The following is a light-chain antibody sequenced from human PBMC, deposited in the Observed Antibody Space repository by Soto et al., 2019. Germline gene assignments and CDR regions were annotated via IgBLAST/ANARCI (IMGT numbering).Light chain of an antibody. CDR1: SCNIGTGYD. J-gene: IGLJ1*01. V-gene: IGLV1-40*01. CDR3: QSYDSSLGGNYV. CDR2: GST. Sequence: QSVLSQPPSVSGAPGQRVTGSCGLRSCNIGTGYDAHWFQQVPGTAPKLLIYGSTNRPSGVPDRFSGSKSGTSASLAITGLQAEDEADYYCQSYDSSLGGNYVFGTGTKVTVL.